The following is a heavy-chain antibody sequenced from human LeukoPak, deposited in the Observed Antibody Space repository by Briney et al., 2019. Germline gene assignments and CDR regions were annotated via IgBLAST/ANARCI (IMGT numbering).Heavy chain of an antibody. Sequence: PSETLSLTCNVSGGAISSDYCSWIRQPPGKGLEWSWDIYYTVSTIYNPSPESRVTISVDTSKNYFSLNLNSVTAPDTPSYYCARQDSSAYPADYWGQGTLVIVSS. CDR1: GGAISSDY. V-gene: IGHV4-59*08. D-gene: IGHD3-22*01. CDR2: IYYTVST. CDR3: ARQDSSAYPADY. J-gene: IGHJ4*02.